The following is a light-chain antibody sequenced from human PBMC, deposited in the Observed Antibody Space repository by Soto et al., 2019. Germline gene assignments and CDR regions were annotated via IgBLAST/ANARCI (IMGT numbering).Light chain of an antibody. Sequence: DIQMTQSPSSVSASVGDRVTITCRASQGISSWVAWYQQKPGKAPKLLIYAASSLQSGVPSRFSGSGSGTDFTLTISSLQPEDFATYYCQQANSFPPALTCGGGSKVEIK. CDR1: QGISSW. J-gene: IGKJ4*01. V-gene: IGKV1-12*01. CDR2: AAS. CDR3: QQANSFPPALT.